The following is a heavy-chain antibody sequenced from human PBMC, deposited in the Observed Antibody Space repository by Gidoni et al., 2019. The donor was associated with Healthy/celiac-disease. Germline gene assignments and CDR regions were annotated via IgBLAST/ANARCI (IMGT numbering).Heavy chain of an antibody. D-gene: IGHD3-16*02. Sequence: QVQLVQSGAEVKKPGASVKVSCKASGYTFTGYYMHWVRQAPGQGLEWMGWINPNSGGTNYAQKFQGRVTMTRDTSISTAYMELSRLRSDDTAVYYCARDNHTVDYDYVWGSYRSPGDYYGMDVWGQGTTVTVSS. CDR1: GYTFTGYY. J-gene: IGHJ6*02. CDR3: ARDNHTVDYDYVWGSYRSPGDYYGMDV. V-gene: IGHV1-2*02. CDR2: INPNSGGT.